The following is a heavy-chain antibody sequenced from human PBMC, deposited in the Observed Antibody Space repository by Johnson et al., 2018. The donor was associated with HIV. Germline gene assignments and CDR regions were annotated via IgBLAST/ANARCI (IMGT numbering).Heavy chain of an antibody. CDR2: ISWHSGSI. V-gene: IGHV3-9*03. J-gene: IGHJ3*02. CDR3: ARNRPQSGRFGEARIGAFDI. CDR1: GFTFDDYA. Sequence: VQLVESGGGLIQPGGSLRLSCAASGFTFDDYAMHWVRQAPGKGLEWVSGISWHSGSIGYADSVKGRFTISRDDAKNTVYLQMNSLRVDDMAVYHCARNRPQSGRFGEARIGAFDIWGQGTVVTVSS. D-gene: IGHD3-10*01.